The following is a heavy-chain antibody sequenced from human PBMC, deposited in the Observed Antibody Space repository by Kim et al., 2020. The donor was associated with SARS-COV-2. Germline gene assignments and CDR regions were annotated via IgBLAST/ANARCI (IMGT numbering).Heavy chain of an antibody. D-gene: IGHD2-15*01. CDR3: AREGCSGGSCYSDY. J-gene: IGHJ4*02. Sequence: AAAVKGRFTISRDNSKNTLYLQMNSLRAEDTAVYYCAREGCSGGSCYSDYWGQGTLVTVSS. V-gene: IGHV3-30*01.